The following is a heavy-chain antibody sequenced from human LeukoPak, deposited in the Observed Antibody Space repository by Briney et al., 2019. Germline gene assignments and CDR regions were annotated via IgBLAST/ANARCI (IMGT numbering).Heavy chain of an antibody. D-gene: IGHD6-6*01. V-gene: IGHV3-21*01. CDR3: ARDAVEYSSSSVGDY. CDR2: ISSSSSYI. Sequence: GGSLRLSCAASGFTFSSYSMNWARQAPGKGLEWVSSISSSSSYIYYADSVKGRFTISRDNAKNSLYLQMNSLRAEDTAVYYCARDAVEYSSSSVGDYWGQGTLVTVSS. J-gene: IGHJ4*02. CDR1: GFTFSSYS.